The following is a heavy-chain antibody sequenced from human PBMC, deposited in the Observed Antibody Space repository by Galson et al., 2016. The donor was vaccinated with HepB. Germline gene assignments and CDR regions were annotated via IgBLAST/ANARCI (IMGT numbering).Heavy chain of an antibody. CDR3: AKTAPYGTGWGGAIDI. J-gene: IGHJ3*02. D-gene: IGHD6-19*01. CDR2: IRISGGGT. V-gene: IGHV3-23*01. CDR1: GFIFANYA. Sequence: SLRLSCAASGFIFANYAMVWVRQAPGKGLEWVSAIRISGGGTFYADSVKGRFTISRDNSQNTLYLQLNTVGADDTALYYCAKTAPYGTGWGGAIDIWGQGTMVTVSS.